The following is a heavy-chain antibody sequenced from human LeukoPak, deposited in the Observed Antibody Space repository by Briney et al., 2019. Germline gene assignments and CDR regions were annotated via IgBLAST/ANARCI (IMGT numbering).Heavy chain of an antibody. Sequence: GGSLRLSCAASGFTFSSYWMSWVRQAPGKGLEWVAVISYDGSNKYYADSVKGRFTISRDNSKNTLYLQMNSLRVEDTAVYYCARDTGYYYMDVWGKGTTVTVSS. CDR1: GFTFSSYW. J-gene: IGHJ6*03. D-gene: IGHD4-17*01. V-gene: IGHV3-30*03. CDR2: ISYDGSNK. CDR3: ARDTGYYYMDV.